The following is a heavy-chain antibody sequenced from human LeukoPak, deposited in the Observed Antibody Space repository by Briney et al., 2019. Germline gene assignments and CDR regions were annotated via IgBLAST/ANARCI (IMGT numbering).Heavy chain of an antibody. Sequence: GGSLRLSCEAPGFTFSSYGMHWVRHAPGKGLEWVAVVSYEGSNKYYAESVKGRFTISRENSKNTLYLQMNSPRAEDTAVYFCARDHSLGYCSSSSCSRLDYWGQGTLVTVSS. V-gene: IGHV3-30-3*01. D-gene: IGHD2-2*01. J-gene: IGHJ4*02. CDR3: ARDHSLGYCSSSSCSRLDY. CDR1: GFTFSSYG. CDR2: VSYEGSNK.